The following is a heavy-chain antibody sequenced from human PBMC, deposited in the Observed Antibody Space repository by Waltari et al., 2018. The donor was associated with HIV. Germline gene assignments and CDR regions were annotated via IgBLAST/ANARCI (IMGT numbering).Heavy chain of an antibody. V-gene: IGHV1-18*01. Sequence: QVQPTQSGMVVKKPRASLKVSCKTSGYTFTSFGDSSVRQAPGQGREWMGWVSAYNGNTIYAQKLQGIVTMTTDTSTSTAYMELRSLRSDDTAVYYCARINCTSVSCYASLDYWGQGTLVTVSS. J-gene: IGHJ4*02. CDR1: GYTFTSFG. D-gene: IGHD2-2*01. CDR3: ARINCTSVSCYASLDY. CDR2: VSAYNGNT.